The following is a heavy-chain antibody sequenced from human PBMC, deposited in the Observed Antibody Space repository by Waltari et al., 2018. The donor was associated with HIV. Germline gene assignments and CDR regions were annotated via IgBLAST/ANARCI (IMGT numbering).Heavy chain of an antibody. CDR3: ARLNTGYSSRWPYGMDV. J-gene: IGHJ6*02. CDR1: GFTFDDYG. CDR2: INWNGCNT. D-gene: IGHD6-13*01. Sequence: EVQLVESGGGVVRPGGSLRLSCAASGFTFDDYGMSWVRQAPGKGLEWVSGINWNGCNTDYADSVKGRFTISRDNAKNSLYLQMNSLRGEDTALYHCARLNTGYSSRWPYGMDVWGQGTTVTVSS. V-gene: IGHV3-20*01.